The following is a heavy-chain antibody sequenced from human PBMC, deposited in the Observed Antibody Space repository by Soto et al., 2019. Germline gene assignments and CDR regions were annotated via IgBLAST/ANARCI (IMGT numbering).Heavy chain of an antibody. Sequence: GGSLRLSCAASGFTFRHSGMHWVRQAPGKGLEWVALIWYDSSQTYYTDSVKGRFTISRDNSQNTLYLQMDSLRAEDTALYYCAGGSGASYHFDFWGQGALVTVSS. CDR3: AGGSGASYHFDF. V-gene: IGHV3-33*03. J-gene: IGHJ4*02. CDR2: IWYDSSQT. D-gene: IGHD1-26*01. CDR1: GFTFRHSG.